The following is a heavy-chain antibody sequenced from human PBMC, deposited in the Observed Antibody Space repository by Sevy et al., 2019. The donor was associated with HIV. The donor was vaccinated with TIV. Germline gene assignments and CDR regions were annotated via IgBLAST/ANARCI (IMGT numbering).Heavy chain of an antibody. Sequence: SETLSLTCAVSGGSISSSNWWSWVRQPPGKGLEWIGEIYHSGSTNYNPSLKSRVTISVDKSKNQFSLELSSVTAADTAVYYCARGAIFGVVIIRGYYYYGMDVWGQGTTVTVSS. V-gene: IGHV4-4*02. CDR2: IYHSGST. CDR1: GGSISSSNW. D-gene: IGHD3-3*01. J-gene: IGHJ6*02. CDR3: ARGAIFGVVIIRGYYYYGMDV.